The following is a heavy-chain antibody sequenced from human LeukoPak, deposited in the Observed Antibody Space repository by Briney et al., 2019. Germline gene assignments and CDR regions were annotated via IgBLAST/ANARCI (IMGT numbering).Heavy chain of an antibody. D-gene: IGHD2-2*02. V-gene: IGHV3-23*01. CDR3: AKEEIPNDY. CDR1: GFTFSTSA. J-gene: IGHJ4*02. CDR2: ISISGGTT. Sequence: GGALRLSCVVSGFTFSTSAMTWVRQAPGKGLEWVSGISISGGTTYYADSVEGRFTISRDNSKNTLYLQMNSLRAEDTAVYYCAKEEIPNDYWGQGSLVTVSS.